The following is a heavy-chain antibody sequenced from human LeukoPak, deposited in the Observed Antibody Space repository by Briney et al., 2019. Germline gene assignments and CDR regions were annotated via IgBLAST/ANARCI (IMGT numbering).Heavy chain of an antibody. V-gene: IGHV1-69-2*01. CDR2: VDPEDGET. Sequence: ASVKVSCKVSGYTFTDYYMHWVQQAPGKGLEWVGLVDPEDGETIYAEKFQGRVTITEDTSTDTAYMELSSLRSEDTAVYYCATAAMVPMDVWGKGTTVTVSS. J-gene: IGHJ6*03. CDR3: ATAAMVPMDV. D-gene: IGHD3-10*01. CDR1: GYTFTDYY.